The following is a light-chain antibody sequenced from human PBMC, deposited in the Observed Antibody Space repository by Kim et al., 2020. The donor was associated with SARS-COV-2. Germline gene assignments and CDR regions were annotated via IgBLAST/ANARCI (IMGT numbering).Light chain of an antibody. V-gene: IGKV3-15*01. CDR2: GAS. J-gene: IGKJ1*01. CDR1: QSVSSN. CDR3: QKYNNWPPWT. Sequence: EIVMTQSPATLSVSPGERATLSCRASQSVSSNLAWYQQKPGQAPRLLIYGASTRATGIPGRFSGSGSGTEFTLTISSLQSEDFAVYYCQKYNNWPPWTFGQGTKVDIK.